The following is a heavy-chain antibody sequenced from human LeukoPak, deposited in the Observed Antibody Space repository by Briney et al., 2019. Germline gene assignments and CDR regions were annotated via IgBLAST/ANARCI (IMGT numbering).Heavy chain of an antibody. CDR1: GFTFSSYG. CDR2: ISGSGGST. J-gene: IGHJ5*02. V-gene: IGHV3-23*01. Sequence: GGSLRLSCAASGFTFSSYGMIWVRQAPGKGLEWVSGISGSGGSTYVADSVKGRFTVSRDNAKNSLYLQMNSLRAEDTAVYYCARPPDPWGQGTLVTVSS. CDR3: ARPPDP.